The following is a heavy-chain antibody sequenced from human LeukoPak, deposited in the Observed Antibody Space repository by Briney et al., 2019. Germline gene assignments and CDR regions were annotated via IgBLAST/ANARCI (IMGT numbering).Heavy chain of an antibody. Sequence: PGTSLRLSCAASGFTFRNYGMHWVRQAPGKGLEWVAIIWYDGSNKYYADSVKGRFTISRDNSKNTLYLQMNSLTAEGTAVYYCASGRAAAGTGYYFDYWGQGTLVTVSS. CDR2: IWYDGSNK. CDR3: ASGRAAAGTGYYFDY. J-gene: IGHJ4*02. CDR1: GFTFRNYG. D-gene: IGHD6-13*01. V-gene: IGHV3-33*01.